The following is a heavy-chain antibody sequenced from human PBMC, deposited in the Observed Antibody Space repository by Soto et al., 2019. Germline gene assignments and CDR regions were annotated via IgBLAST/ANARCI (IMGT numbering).Heavy chain of an antibody. Sequence: QVQLQQRGAGLLRPSETLSLTCAVSTESLRGYYWTWIRQSPGKGLEWIGEISQSGFTNYNPSLESRVTLSVDTLKSEFSLHLISMTAADTALYYCARGLFSSGWYSYFDPWGQGTPVTVSS. CDR2: ISQSGFT. J-gene: IGHJ5*02. D-gene: IGHD6-19*01. CDR3: ARGLFSSGWYSYFDP. CDR1: TESLRGYY. V-gene: IGHV4-34*01.